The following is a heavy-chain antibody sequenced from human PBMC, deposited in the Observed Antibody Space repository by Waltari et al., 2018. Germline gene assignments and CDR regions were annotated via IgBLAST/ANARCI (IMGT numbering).Heavy chain of an antibody. CDR1: GFTFSSYG. V-gene: IGHV3-30*18. D-gene: IGHD2-21*02. CDR3: AKDRLVVTRAFDY. J-gene: IGHJ4*02. CDR2: ISYDGSNK. Sequence: QVQLVESGGGVVQPGRSLRLSCAASGFTFSSYGMHWVRQAPGKGLECVAVISYDGSNKYYADSVKGRFTISRDNSKNTLYLQMNSLRAEDTAVYYCAKDRLVVTRAFDYWGQGTLVTVSS.